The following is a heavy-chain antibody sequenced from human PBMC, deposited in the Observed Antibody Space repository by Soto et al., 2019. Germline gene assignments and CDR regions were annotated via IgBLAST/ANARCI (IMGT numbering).Heavy chain of an antibody. CDR3: ARHAPYFSSTSPCAYGIDV. V-gene: IGHV4-59*08. Sequence: QVQLQESGPGLVRPSETLSLTCTVSGGSISSYYWSWIRQPPGKGLEWIGFIYYSGSTHYNPSLNRRVTISVDTSKNQFSLKLSSVTAADTGVYYCARHAPYFSSTSPCAYGIDVWGQGTTVTVYS. CDR2: IYYSGST. D-gene: IGHD2-2*01. J-gene: IGHJ6*02. CDR1: GGSISSYY.